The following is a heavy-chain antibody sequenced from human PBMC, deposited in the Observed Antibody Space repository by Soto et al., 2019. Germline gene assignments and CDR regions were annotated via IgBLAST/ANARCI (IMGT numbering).Heavy chain of an antibody. D-gene: IGHD5-18*01. CDR2: IIPIFGAP. Sequence: QVQLVQYGAEVKKPGSSVKVSCKASGGTFSNTAFIWVRQAPGQGLEWMGGIIPIFGAPNYARKFQCRLMISADYSQSMSDMELYTPRSEDTAVYYCATPAEPVDTARLKAVAHWGQGTQVSVSS. J-gene: IGHJ4*02. CDR3: ATPAEPVDTARLKAVAH. V-gene: IGHV1-69*01. CDR1: GGTFSNTA.